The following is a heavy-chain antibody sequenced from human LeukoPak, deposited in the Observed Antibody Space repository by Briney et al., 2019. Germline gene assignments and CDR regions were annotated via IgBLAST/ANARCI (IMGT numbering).Heavy chain of an antibody. V-gene: IGHV3-48*03. D-gene: IGHD3-10*01. CDR1: GFTFSSYE. Sequence: GGSLRLSCAASGFTFSSYEMNWVRQAPGKGLEWVSYISSSGSTIYYADSVKGRFTISRDNAKNSLYLRMNSLRAEDTAVYYCASAGSGSSAFDYWGQGTLVTVSS. CDR3: ASAGSGSSAFDY. CDR2: ISSSGSTI. J-gene: IGHJ4*02.